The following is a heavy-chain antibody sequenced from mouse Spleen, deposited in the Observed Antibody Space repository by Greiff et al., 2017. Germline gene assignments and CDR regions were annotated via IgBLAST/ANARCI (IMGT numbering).Heavy chain of an antibody. V-gene: IGHV5-9-3*01. CDR1: GFTFSSYA. CDR2: FSSGGSYT. J-gene: IGHJ3*01. Sequence: EVQRVESGGGLVKPGGSLKLSCAASGFTFSSYAMSWVRQTPEKRLEWVATFSSGGSYTYYPDSVKGRFTISGDDAKNTLYLHMSSLRSEETAMYYGARREESLFAYWGQGTLVTVSA. CDR3: ARREESLFAY.